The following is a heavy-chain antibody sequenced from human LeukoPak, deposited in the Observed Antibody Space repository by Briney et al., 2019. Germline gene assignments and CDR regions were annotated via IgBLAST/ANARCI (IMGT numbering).Heavy chain of an antibody. J-gene: IGHJ6*03. CDR1: GYTFTGYY. CDR2: IIPIFGTA. D-gene: IGHD3-10*01. CDR3: ASVSDGSGSYLGYYYYYMDV. Sequence: ASVKVSCKASGYTFTGYYMHWVRQAPGQGLEWMGGIIPIFGTANYAQKFQGRVTITADESTSTAYMELSSLRSEDTAVYYCASVSDGSGSYLGYYYYYMDVWGKGTTVTISS. V-gene: IGHV1-69*13.